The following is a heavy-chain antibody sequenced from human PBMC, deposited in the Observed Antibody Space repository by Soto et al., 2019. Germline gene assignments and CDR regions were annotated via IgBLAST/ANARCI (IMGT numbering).Heavy chain of an antibody. CDR2: IYYSGRT. CDR1: GGSISSKY. J-gene: IGHJ4*02. CDR3: ARLRWATVAEAGSFDY. D-gene: IGHD6-13*01. V-gene: IGHV4-59*08. Sequence: QVQLQESGPGLVKPSETLSLTCTVAGGSISSKYWSWIRQPPGKGLEWLGYIYYSGRTNYNPSLRSRVTISVDTSRNQFSLKVRSVTAADTAVYYCARLRWATVAEAGSFDYWGQGILVTVSS.